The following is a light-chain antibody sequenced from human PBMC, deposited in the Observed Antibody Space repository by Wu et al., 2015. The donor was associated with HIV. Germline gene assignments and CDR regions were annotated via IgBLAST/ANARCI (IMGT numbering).Light chain of an antibody. CDR3: QQYDNWPPWT. V-gene: IGKV3-15*01. Sequence: IVMTQSPVTLSVSPGERATLSCRASQSISSKLAWYQQKPGQAPRLLIYGASTRATGIPARFSGSGSGTEFTLTISSTQSEDFAVYYCQQYDNWPPWTFGQGTKVEIK. J-gene: IGKJ1*01. CDR2: GAS. CDR1: QSISSK.